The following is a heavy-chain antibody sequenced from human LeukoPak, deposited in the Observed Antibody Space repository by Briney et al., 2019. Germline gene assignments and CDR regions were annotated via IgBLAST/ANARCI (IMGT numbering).Heavy chain of an antibody. CDR3: ARAITMVRGVIESPYYYYYMDV. J-gene: IGHJ6*03. CDR1: GGTFSSYA. CDR2: IIPIFGTA. V-gene: IGHV1-69*13. Sequence: EASVKVSCKASGGTFSSYAISWVRQAPGQGLEWMGGIIPIFGTANYAQKFQGRVTITADESTSTAYMELSSLRSEDTAVYYCARAITMVRGVIESPYYYYYMDVWGKGTTVTISS. D-gene: IGHD3-10*01.